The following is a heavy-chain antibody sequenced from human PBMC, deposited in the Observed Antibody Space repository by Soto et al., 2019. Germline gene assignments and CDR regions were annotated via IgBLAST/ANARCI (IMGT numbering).Heavy chain of an antibody. D-gene: IGHD6-6*01. CDR3: ARGLGSSTYYYYYGMDV. CDR2: VSYDERNI. J-gene: IGHJ6*02. Sequence: PGGSLRLSCVASGFTFSTSDMHWVRQAPGQGLEWVAVVSYDERNIYYADSVKGRFSVSRDNSKNTLFLHMNSLRAEDTAVYYCARGLGSSTYYYYYGMDVWGQGTTVTVSS. V-gene: IGHV3-30*03. CDR1: GFTFSTSD.